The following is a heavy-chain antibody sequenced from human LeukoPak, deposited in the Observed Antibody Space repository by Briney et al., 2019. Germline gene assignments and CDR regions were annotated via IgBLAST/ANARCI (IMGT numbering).Heavy chain of an antibody. CDR1: GGSFSGYY. CDR2: INQSGST. CDR3: ARGPRYCSSTSCYELDY. V-gene: IGHV4-34*01. Sequence: SETLSLTCTAYGGSFSGYYWSWIRQPPGKGLEWIGEINQSGSTNYNPSLKSRVTISGDKSKNEFSLKMTSVTAADTAVYYCARGPRYCSSTSCYELDYWGQGTLVTVSS. J-gene: IGHJ4*02. D-gene: IGHD2-2*01.